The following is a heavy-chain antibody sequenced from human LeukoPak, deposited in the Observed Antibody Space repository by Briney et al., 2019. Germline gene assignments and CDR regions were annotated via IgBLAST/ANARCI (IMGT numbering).Heavy chain of an antibody. D-gene: IGHD6-13*01. Sequence: GGSLRLSCAASGFTFSNAWMNWVRQAPGKGLEWVGRIKSKTDGGTTDYAAPVKGRFTISRDDSKNTLYLQMNSLRAEDTAVYYCAKPPGSSWYRPFDYWGQGTLVTVSS. CDR1: GFTFSNAW. CDR2: IKSKTDGGTT. V-gene: IGHV3-15*07. J-gene: IGHJ4*02. CDR3: AKPPGSSWYRPFDY.